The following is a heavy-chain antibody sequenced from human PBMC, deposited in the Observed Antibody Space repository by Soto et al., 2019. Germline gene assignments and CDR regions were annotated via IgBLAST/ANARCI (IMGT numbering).Heavy chain of an antibody. V-gene: IGHV4-34*01. CDR3: ARGGISSGYYAFDI. J-gene: IGHJ3*02. D-gene: IGHD3-22*01. Sequence: SETLSLTCAVYVGSFSGYYWSWIRQPPGKGLEWIGEINHSGSTNYNPSLKSRVTISVDTSKNQFSLKLSSVTAADTAVYYCARGGISSGYYAFDIWGQGTMVTVSS. CDR2: INHSGST. CDR1: VGSFSGYY.